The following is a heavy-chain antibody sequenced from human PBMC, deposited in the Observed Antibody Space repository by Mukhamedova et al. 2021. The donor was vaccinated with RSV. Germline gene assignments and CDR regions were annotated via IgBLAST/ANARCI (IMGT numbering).Heavy chain of an antibody. J-gene: IGHJ4*02. CDR3: ARGGDCRGGSCFGY. Sequence: GRVYSSGSTNSNPSLKSRVTISVDTSKNQFSLNLSSVTAADTAVYYCARGGDCRGGSCFGYWGQGTLVTASS. D-gene: IGHD2-15*01. CDR2: VYSSGST. V-gene: IGHV4-61*02.